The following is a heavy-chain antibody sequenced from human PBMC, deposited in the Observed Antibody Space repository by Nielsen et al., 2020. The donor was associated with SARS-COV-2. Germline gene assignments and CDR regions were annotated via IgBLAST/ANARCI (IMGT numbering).Heavy chain of an antibody. V-gene: IGHV3-23*01. CDR1: GFTFSSYA. CDR2: ISGSGGST. Sequence: GGSLRLSCAASGFTFSSYAMSWVRQAPGKGLEWVSAISGSGGSTYYADSVKGRFTISRDNSKNTLYLQMNSLRAEDQAVYYCANYRTYYYGMDVWGQGTTVTVSS. J-gene: IGHJ6*02. CDR3: ANYRTYYYGMDV. D-gene: IGHD1-14*01.